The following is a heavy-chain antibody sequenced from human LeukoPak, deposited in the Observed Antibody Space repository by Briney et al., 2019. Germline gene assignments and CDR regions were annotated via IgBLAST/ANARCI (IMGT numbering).Heavy chain of an antibody. V-gene: IGHV3-23*01. Sequence: GGSLRLSCAASGFTFSSYVVSWVRQAPGKGLEWVSSISGSGGSTYSADSVKGRFTISRGNSKNTLYLQMNSLRAEDTALYYCAKDRSCTNDICHGDFDYWGQGTLVTVSS. CDR1: GFTFSSYV. J-gene: IGHJ4*02. CDR3: AKDRSCTNDICHGDFDY. D-gene: IGHD2-8*01. CDR2: ISGSGGST.